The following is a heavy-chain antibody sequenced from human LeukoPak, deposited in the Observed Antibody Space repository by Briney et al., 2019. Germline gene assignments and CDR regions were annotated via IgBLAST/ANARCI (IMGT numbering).Heavy chain of an antibody. Sequence: GGSLRLSCAASGFTFSTYGMNWVRQAPGKGLEWVSVISGSGGNTYYADSVKGRFTISRDNSKNTLYLQMNSLRAEDTAVYYCARDGFSSAINSWGQGTLDTVSS. V-gene: IGHV3-23*01. CDR2: ISGSGGNT. J-gene: IGHJ4*02. CDR1: GFTFSTYG. CDR3: ARDGFSSAINS. D-gene: IGHD2-21*02.